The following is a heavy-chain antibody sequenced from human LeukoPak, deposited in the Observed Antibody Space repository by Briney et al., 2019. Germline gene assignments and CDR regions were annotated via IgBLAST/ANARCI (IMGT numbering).Heavy chain of an antibody. Sequence: GGSLRLSCAASRFSFSTYAMNWVRQAPGRGLEWVSTISSSGDNTFHADSVRGRSTISRDNSKSTLYLQMNSLRAEDTAVYFCAKRGDHCSGGGCYLDYWGQGTLVTVSS. CDR1: RFSFSTYA. V-gene: IGHV3-23*01. CDR3: AKRGDHCSGGGCYLDY. D-gene: IGHD6-19*01. CDR2: ISSSGDNT. J-gene: IGHJ4*02.